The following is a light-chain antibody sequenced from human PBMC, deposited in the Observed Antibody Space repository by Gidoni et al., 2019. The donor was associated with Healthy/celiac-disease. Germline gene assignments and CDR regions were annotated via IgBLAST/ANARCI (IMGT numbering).Light chain of an antibody. J-gene: IGLJ3*02. CDR3: QVWDSSSDHPWM. CDR2: DDS. Sequence: SYVLPHPPSVSVAPLQPARITCGGNNIGSKSVHWYQQKPGQAPGLVVYDDSDRPSGIPERFSGANSGNTATLTISRVEAGDEADYYCQVWDSSSDHPWMFGGGTKLTVL. CDR1: NIGSKS. V-gene: IGLV3-21*02.